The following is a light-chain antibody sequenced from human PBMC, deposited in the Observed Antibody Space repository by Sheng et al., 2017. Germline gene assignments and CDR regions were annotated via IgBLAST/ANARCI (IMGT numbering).Light chain of an antibody. CDR3: QQYNNWPLYS. Sequence: EIVLTQSPATLSLSPGERATLSCRASQSVSKYLAWYQHKPGQGPRLVISDASTRATGIPARFSGSGSGTDFTLTISSLEPEDFAIYYCQQYNNWPLYSFGQGTKLEIK. V-gene: IGKV3-11*01. CDR2: DAS. J-gene: IGKJ2*03. CDR1: QSVSKY.